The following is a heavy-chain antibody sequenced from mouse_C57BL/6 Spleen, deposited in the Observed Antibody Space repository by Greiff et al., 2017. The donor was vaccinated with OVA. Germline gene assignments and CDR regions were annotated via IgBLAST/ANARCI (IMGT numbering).Heavy chain of an antibody. Sequence: EVKLQESGPELVKPGASVKISCKASGYSFTGYYMNWVKQSPEKSLEWIGEINPSTGGTTYNQKFKAKATLTVDNSSSTAYMQLKSLTSEDSAVYYCARYYYGSSYYYFDYWGQGTTLTVSS. CDR2: INPSTGGT. CDR1: GYSFTGYY. V-gene: IGHV1-42*01. D-gene: IGHD1-1*01. CDR3: ARYYYGSSYYYFDY. J-gene: IGHJ2*01.